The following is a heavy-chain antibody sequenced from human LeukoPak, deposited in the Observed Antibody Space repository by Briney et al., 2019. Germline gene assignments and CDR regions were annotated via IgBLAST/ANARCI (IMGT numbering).Heavy chain of an antibody. CDR3: AGERGEEYSSGWYKRNYFDN. CDR2: GDYSGGT. D-gene: IGHD6-19*01. J-gene: IGHJ4*02. CDR1: GDSFSSVTDY. V-gene: IGHV4-39*07. Sequence: SETLSLTCTVSGDSFSSVTDYWAWIRQPPGKGLEWIASGDYSGGTYYNPSLESRVAMSADMSKNQFSLKLTSVTGADTAVYYCAGERGEEYSSGWYKRNYFDNWGQGVRVTVSS.